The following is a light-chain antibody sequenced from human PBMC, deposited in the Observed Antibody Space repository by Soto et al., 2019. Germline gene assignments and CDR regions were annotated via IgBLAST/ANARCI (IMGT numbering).Light chain of an antibody. CDR2: DVS. Sequence: QSALTQPRSVSGSPGQSVTISCTGTSSDVGGYNYVSWYQQHPGKAPNLMIYDVSKRPSGVPDRFSGSKSGNTASLTISGLQAEDEADYYCCSSAGSYSYVFGTGTKLTVL. J-gene: IGLJ1*01. CDR1: SSDVGGYNY. CDR3: CSSAGSYSYV. V-gene: IGLV2-11*01.